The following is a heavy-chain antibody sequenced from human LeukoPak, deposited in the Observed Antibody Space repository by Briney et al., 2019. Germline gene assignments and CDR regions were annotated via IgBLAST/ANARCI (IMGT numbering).Heavy chain of an antibody. D-gene: IGHD5-18*01. CDR3: ARGEYSYGSFDY. CDR1: GGSISSYY. Sequence: SETLSLTCTVSGGSISSYYWSWIRQPAGKGLEWIGRINTSGSTNYNPSLKSRVTMSVDTSKNQFSLKLSSVTAADTAVYYCARGEYSYGSFDYWGQGTLVTVSS. V-gene: IGHV4-4*07. J-gene: IGHJ4*02. CDR2: INTSGST.